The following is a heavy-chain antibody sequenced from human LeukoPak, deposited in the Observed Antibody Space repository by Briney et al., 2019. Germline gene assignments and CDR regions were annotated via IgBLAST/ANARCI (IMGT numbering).Heavy chain of an antibody. Sequence: PGGSLRLSCAASGFIVSSNYMSWVRQAPGKGLEWVSVIYSGGSTYYADSVKGRFTISRDNSKNTLYLQMNSLRAEDTAVYYCARGDGGNFFDYWGQGTLVTVSS. J-gene: IGHJ4*02. CDR1: GFIVSSNY. CDR3: ARGDGGNFFDY. V-gene: IGHV3-53*01. D-gene: IGHD4-23*01. CDR2: IYSGGST.